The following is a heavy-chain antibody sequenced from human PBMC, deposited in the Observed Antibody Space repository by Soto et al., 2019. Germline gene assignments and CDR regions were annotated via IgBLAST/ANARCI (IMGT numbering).Heavy chain of an antibody. CDR1: GGSISSYY. V-gene: IGHV4-59*01. J-gene: IGHJ4*02. CDR3: ASMAVAGTDY. D-gene: IGHD6-19*01. Sequence: PSETLSLTCTVSGGSISSYYWSWIRQPPGKGLEWIGYIYYSGSTNYNPSLKSRVTISVDTSKNQFSLKMSSVTAAVSAVYYCASMAVAGTDYWGQGTLVTVSS. CDR2: IYYSGST.